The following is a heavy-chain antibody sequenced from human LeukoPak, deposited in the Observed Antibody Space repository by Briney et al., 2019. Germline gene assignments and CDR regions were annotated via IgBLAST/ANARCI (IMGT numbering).Heavy chain of an antibody. D-gene: IGHD3-10*01. Sequence: ASVKVSCKASGYTFTNYGISWVRQAPGQGLEWTGWINGYNGNTNYAQKFQGRVTMTTDTSTSTAYMELRSLRSDDTAVYYCARDDRPHPYGSGSYLDYWGQGTLVTVSS. CDR1: GYTFTNYG. CDR2: INGYNGNT. V-gene: IGHV1-18*01. J-gene: IGHJ4*02. CDR3: ARDDRPHPYGSGSYLDY.